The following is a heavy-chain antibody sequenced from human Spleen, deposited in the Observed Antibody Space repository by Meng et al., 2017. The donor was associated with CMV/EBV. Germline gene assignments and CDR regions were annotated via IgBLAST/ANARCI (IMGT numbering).Heavy chain of an antibody. CDR1: GFTFDDYT. Sequence: GESLKISCAASGFTFDDYTMNWVRQAPGKGLEWVASISTSSTYIFYADSVKGRFTVSRDNANRALYLQMESLRVEDTAVYYCARAFYDFWSGIGYWGQGVMVTVSS. V-gene: IGHV3-21*01. CDR2: ISTSSTYI. J-gene: IGHJ4*02. CDR3: ARAFYDFWSGIGY. D-gene: IGHD3-3*01.